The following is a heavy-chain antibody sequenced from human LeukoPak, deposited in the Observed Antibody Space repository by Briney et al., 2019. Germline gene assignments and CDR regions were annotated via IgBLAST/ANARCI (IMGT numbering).Heavy chain of an antibody. Sequence: GGSLRLSCAASGFTFNIFSMNWVRQAPGKGLEWVSYISSTSSSIYYADSVKGRFTISRDNAKSSLYLQMNSLRAEDTAVYYCARGYSGYDSSDPWGQRTLVTVSS. V-gene: IGHV3-48*04. CDR2: ISSTSSSI. CDR3: ARGYSGYDSSDP. J-gene: IGHJ5*02. CDR1: GFTFNIFS. D-gene: IGHD5-12*01.